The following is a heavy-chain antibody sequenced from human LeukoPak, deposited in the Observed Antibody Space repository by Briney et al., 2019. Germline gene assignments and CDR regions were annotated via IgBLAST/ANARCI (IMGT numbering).Heavy chain of an antibody. CDR1: GFTLSTYV. J-gene: IGHJ4*02. Sequence: GGSLSLSCAPSGFTLSTYVMSWVRQAPGKGLGWVSSISGSSGTTYDADSVKGRFTISRDNSKNPLYLQMNSLRAEDTAVYYCAKVYTYGDSWGQGTLVTVSS. D-gene: IGHD5-18*01. V-gene: IGHV3-23*01. CDR2: ISGSSGTT. CDR3: AKVYTYGDS.